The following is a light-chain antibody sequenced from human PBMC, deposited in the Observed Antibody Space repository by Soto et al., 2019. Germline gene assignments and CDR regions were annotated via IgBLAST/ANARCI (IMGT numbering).Light chain of an antibody. Sequence: QSVLTQPPSVSGSPGQSVTISCTGTSSDVGSYNRVSWYQQPPGTAPKLMIYEVSNRPSGVPDRFSGSKSGNTASLTISGLQAEDEADYDCSLYTSSSTVVFGGGTQLTVL. J-gene: IGLJ2*01. V-gene: IGLV2-18*01. CDR2: EVS. CDR1: SSDVGSYNR. CDR3: SLYTSSSTVV.